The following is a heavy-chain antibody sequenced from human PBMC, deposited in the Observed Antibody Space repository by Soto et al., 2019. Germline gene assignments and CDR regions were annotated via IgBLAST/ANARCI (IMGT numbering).Heavy chain of an antibody. CDR2: IWYDGSNK. V-gene: IGHV3-33*01. CDR1: GFSFSLYG. D-gene: IGHD5-18*01. CDR3: ARDLRQLWSPFDY. J-gene: IGHJ4*02. Sequence: GGSLRLSCAASGFSFSLYGMQWVRQAPGKGLEWVAVIWYDGSNKYYADSVKGRFTISRDNAKNSLYLQMNSLRAEDTAVYYCARDLRQLWSPFDYWGQGTLVTVSS.